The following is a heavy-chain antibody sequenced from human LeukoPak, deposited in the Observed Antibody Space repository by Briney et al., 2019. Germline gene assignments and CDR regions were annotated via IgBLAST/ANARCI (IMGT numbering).Heavy chain of an antibody. CDR3: ARVEWLGEFPNWFDP. V-gene: IGHV1-18*01. CDR1: GYTFTSYG. D-gene: IGHD3-10*01. CDR2: ISAYNGNT. Sequence: ASVKVSCKASGYTFTSYGISWVRQAPGQGLEWMGWISAYNGNTNYAQKLQGRVTMTTDTSTSTAYMEPRSLRSDDTAVYYCARVEWLGEFPNWFDPWGQGTLVTVSS. J-gene: IGHJ5*02.